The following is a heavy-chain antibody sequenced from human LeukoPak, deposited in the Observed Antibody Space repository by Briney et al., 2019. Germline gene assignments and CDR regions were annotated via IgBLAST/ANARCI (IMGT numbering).Heavy chain of an antibody. V-gene: IGHV3-20*04. CDR3: AKEGESIYFDS. CDR1: GFTFENYG. CDR2: INYNGVST. D-gene: IGHD3-16*01. Sequence: GGSLRLSCEGSGFTFENYGMSWVRQAPGKGLEWISTINYNGVSTGYADSVKGRFSIYRDNAKKSLYLQMNSLGAEDTALYYCAKEGESIYFDSWGQGTLVTVSS. J-gene: IGHJ4*02.